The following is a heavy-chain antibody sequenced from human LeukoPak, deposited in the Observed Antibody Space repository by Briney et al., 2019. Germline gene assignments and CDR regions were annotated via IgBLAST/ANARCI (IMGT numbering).Heavy chain of an antibody. CDR2: IYTSGST. D-gene: IGHD2-2*02. V-gene: IGHV4-61*02. Sequence: SETLSLTCTVSGGSISSGSYYWSWIRQPAGKGLEWIGRIYTSGSTNYNPSLKSRVTISVDTSKNQFSLKLSSVTAEDTAVYHCARASYCSDSNCYNGIGTYWGQGTLVTVFS. CDR3: ARASYCSDSNCYNGIGTY. J-gene: IGHJ4*02. CDR1: GGSISSGSYY.